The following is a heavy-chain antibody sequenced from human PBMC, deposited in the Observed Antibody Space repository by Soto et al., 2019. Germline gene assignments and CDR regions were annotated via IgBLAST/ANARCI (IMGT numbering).Heavy chain of an antibody. CDR3: ARDHTVTSYFDY. Sequence: QVQLQESGPGLVKPSQTLSLTCTVSGGSISSGGYYWSWIRQHPGKGLEWIGYIYYSGSTYYNPSLKSRVTLSVDTSKNQFSLKLSSVTAADTAVYYCARDHTVTSYFDYWGQGTLVTVSS. CDR1: GGSISSGGYY. CDR2: IYYSGST. J-gene: IGHJ4*02. V-gene: IGHV4-31*03. D-gene: IGHD4-17*01.